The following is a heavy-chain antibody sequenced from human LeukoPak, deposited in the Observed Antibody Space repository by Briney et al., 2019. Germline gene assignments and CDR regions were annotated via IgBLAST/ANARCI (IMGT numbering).Heavy chain of an antibody. J-gene: IGHJ4*02. D-gene: IGHD3-10*01. CDR1: GFTFSSYA. CDR2: ISGSGGST. V-gene: IGHV3-23*01. Sequence: GGSLRLSCAASGFTFSSYAMRWVRQAPGKGLEWVSAISGSGGSTYYADSVKGRFTISRDNSKNTLYLQMNSLRAEDTAVYYCAKDPLLWFGEGGTFDYWGQGTLVTVSS. CDR3: AKDPLLWFGEGGTFDY.